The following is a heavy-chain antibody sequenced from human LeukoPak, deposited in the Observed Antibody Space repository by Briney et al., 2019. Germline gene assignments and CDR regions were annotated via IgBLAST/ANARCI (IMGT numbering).Heavy chain of an antibody. V-gene: IGHV3-21*01. CDR1: GFTFSNFA. D-gene: IGHD6-13*01. CDR3: ARIGAGSSRDY. Sequence: GGSLRLSCAASGFTFSNFAMTWIRQAPGKGLEWVSSIVGSSSTYYADSLKGRFTISRDNAKNSLYLQMNSLRAEDTAVYYCARIGAGSSRDYWGQGTLVTVSS. CDR2: IVGSSST. J-gene: IGHJ4*02.